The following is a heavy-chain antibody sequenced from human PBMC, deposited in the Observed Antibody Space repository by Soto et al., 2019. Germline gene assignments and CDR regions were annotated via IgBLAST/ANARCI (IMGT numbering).Heavy chain of an antibody. D-gene: IGHD1-20*01. CDR3: VKGYDGDPPVFAS. V-gene: IGHV3-15*07. CDR2: IKSKIDGGTT. J-gene: IGHJ4*02. Sequence: GGSLRLSCAASGFTFTNAWMNWVRQAPGKGLEWVGRIKSKIDGGTTEYAAPVRGRFSISRDDSESTLYVQMNNLKIEDIVLFFCVKGYDGDPPVFASWARGSRVPVSS. CDR1: GFTFTNAW.